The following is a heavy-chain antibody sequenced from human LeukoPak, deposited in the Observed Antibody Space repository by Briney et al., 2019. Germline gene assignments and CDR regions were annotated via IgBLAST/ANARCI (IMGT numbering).Heavy chain of an antibody. CDR1: CRSHSGYY. Sequence: ADTVSLMCALYCRSHSGYYWSWIRQPPGKGLEWNGEINHSGSTNYNPSLKGRVTISVDTSKNQFSLMLSSVTAAATAVYYCARHCIEAGVRVFDYWGQGTLVTVSS. D-gene: IGHD6-13*01. J-gene: IGHJ4*02. V-gene: IGHV4-34*01. CDR2: INHSGST. CDR3: ARHCIEAGVRVFDY.